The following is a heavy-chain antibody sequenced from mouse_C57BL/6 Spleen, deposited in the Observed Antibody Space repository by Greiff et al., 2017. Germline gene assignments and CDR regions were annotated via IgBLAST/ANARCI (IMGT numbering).Heavy chain of an antibody. CDR2: IYPGDGDT. CDR3: ARADWDVGYYFDY. D-gene: IGHD4-1*01. V-gene: IGHV1-82*01. Sequence: QVQLKQSGPELVKPGASVKISCKASGYAFSSSWMNWVKQRPGKGLEWIGRIYPGDGDTNYNGKFKGKATLTADKSSSTAYMQLSSLTSEDSAVYSCARADWDVGYYFDYWGQGTTLTVSS. J-gene: IGHJ2*01. CDR1: GYAFSSSW.